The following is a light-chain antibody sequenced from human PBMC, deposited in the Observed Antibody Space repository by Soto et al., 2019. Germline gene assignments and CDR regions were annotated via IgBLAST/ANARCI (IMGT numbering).Light chain of an antibody. Sequence: DIQMTQSPSTLSGSVGDRVTIPCRSSQTINSWLAWYQQKPGKAPKLLIYKASTLKSGVPSRFSGSGSGTEFTLTISSLQPDDFATYYCQHYNSYSEAFGQGTQVDI. CDR1: QTINSW. J-gene: IGKJ1*01. V-gene: IGKV1-5*03. CDR2: KAS. CDR3: QHYNSYSEA.